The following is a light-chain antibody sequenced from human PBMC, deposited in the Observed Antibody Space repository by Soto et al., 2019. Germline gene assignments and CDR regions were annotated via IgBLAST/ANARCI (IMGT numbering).Light chain of an antibody. V-gene: IGKV1-9*01. Sequence: DLPGTQSPSSLSGSVGDRVTLTGLASQTSTKYLAWYQQKPGKAPNLLIYDASTLHSGVPSRFSGSGSGTDFTLTISGLQPEDSATYYRQQHSSYPSTFGEGTKVDI. CDR3: QQHSSYPST. CDR1: QTSTKY. J-gene: IGKJ4*01. CDR2: DAS.